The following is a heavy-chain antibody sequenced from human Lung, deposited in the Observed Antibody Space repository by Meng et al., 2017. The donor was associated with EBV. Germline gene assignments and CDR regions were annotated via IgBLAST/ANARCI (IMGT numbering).Heavy chain of an antibody. CDR3: AREGLVGDLRYFDL. J-gene: IGHJ2*01. CDR2: INPNSGGA. Sequence: QVRLVHAGAGGKKLGASVKASCKPFAYTFAGYYMHWVRQAPGQGLEWMGRINPNSGGANYAQKFQGRVTMTRDTSISTAYMELSRLRSDDTAVYYCAREGLVGDLRYFDLWGRGTLVTVSS. CDR1: AYTFAGYY. V-gene: IGHV1-2*06. D-gene: IGHD3-16*01.